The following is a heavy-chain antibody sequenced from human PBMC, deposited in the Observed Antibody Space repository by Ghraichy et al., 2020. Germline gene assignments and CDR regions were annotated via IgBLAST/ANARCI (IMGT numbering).Heavy chain of an antibody. CDR1: GFTFSSYS. J-gene: IGHJ1*01. CDR3: ATYYYDSSGYYQEYFQH. D-gene: IGHD3-22*01. V-gene: IGHV3-48*02. CDR2: ISSSSTI. Sequence: GESLRLSCAASGFTFSSYSMNWVRQAPGKGLEWVSYISSSSTIYYADSVKGRFTISRDNAKNSLYLQMNSLRDEDTAVYYCATYYYDSSGYYQEYFQHWGQGTLVTVSS.